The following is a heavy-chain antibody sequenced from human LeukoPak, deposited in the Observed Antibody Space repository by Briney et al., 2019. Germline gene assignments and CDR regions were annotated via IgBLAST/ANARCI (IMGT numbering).Heavy chain of an antibody. CDR3: AKGWRFGELLNYFDY. CDR1: GFTFSSYG. V-gene: IGHV3-30*18. D-gene: IGHD3-10*01. CDR2: ISYDGSNK. Sequence: GRSLRLSCAASGFTFSSYGMHWVRQAPGKGLEWVAVISYDGSNKYYADSVKGRFTISRDNSKNTLYLQMNSLRAEDTAVYYCAKGWRFGELLNYFDYWGQGTLVTVSS. J-gene: IGHJ4*02.